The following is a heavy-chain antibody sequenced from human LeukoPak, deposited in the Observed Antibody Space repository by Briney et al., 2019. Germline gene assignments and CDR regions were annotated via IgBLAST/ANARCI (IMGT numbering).Heavy chain of an antibody. CDR3: AREFYYYDSSGYYSGGYIYWFDP. CDR1: GYTFTSYG. CDR2: ISAYNGNT. Sequence: ASVKVSCKASGYTFTSYGISWVRQAPGQGLEWMGWISAYNGNTNYAQKLQGRVTMTTDTSTSTAYMELRSLRSDDTAVYYCAREFYYYDSSGYYSGGYIYWFDPWGQGTLVTVSS. V-gene: IGHV1-18*01. J-gene: IGHJ5*02. D-gene: IGHD3-22*01.